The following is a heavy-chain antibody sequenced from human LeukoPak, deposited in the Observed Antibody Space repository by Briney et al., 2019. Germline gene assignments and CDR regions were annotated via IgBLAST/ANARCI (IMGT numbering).Heavy chain of an antibody. CDR2: IYTSGST. Sequence: SQTLSLTCTVSGGSISSGSYYWTWIRQPAGKGLEWIGRIYTSGSTNYNPSLKSRVTISVDTSKNQFSLNLSSVTAADTAIHYRARESLGEVYFDYWGQGTLVTVSS. CDR3: ARESLGEVYFDY. D-gene: IGHD3-16*01. V-gene: IGHV4-61*02. J-gene: IGHJ4*02. CDR1: GGSISSGSYY.